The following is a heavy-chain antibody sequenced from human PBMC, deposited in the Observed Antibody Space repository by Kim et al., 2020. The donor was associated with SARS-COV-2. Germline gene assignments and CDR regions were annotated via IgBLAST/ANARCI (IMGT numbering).Heavy chain of an antibody. V-gene: IGHV3-30*01. Sequence: YADSVKGRFTISRDNSKNTLYLQMNSLRAEDTAVYYCARGLLYSSSEVDYWGQGTLVTVSS. D-gene: IGHD6-6*01. CDR3: ARGLLYSSSEVDY. J-gene: IGHJ4*02.